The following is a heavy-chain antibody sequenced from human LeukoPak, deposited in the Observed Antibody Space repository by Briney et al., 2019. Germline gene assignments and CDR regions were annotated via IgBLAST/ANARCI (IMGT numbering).Heavy chain of an antibody. CDR1: GYTFTSYA. CDR2: INTNTGNP. Sequence: ASVKVSCKASGYTFTSYAMNWVRQAPGQGLEWMGWINTNTGNPTYAQGFTGRFVFSLDTSVSTAYLQISSLKAEDTAVYYCARAAPYSSSWYAYYYYYGMDVWGQGTTVTVSS. J-gene: IGHJ6*02. D-gene: IGHD6-13*01. V-gene: IGHV7-4-1*02. CDR3: ARAAPYSSSWYAYYYYYGMDV.